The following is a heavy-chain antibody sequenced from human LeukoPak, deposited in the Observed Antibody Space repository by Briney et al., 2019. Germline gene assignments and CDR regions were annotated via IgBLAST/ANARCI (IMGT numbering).Heavy chain of an antibody. CDR1: GGYIVTSGHY. V-gene: IGHV4-39*07. CDR2: IYYTGVT. CDR3: ARERSSSGGHSWFDP. D-gene: IGHD4-23*01. J-gene: IGHJ5*02. Sequence: SETLSLTCTVSGGYIVTSGHYWGWIRQPPGKGLEWIGSIYYTGVTSTNPFFRSRMSISVDTSKNQFSLNLTSVTAADAAVYYCARERSSSGGHSWFDPWGQGTLVTVSS.